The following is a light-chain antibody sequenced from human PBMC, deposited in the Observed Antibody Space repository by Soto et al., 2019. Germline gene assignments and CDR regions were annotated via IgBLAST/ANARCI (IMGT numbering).Light chain of an antibody. CDR1: QSISRY. CDR3: QQSYTST. V-gene: IGKV1-39*01. Sequence: DIRVTQSPSSLSASLGDRVTIXCRASQSISRYLNWYQQKPGEAHKLLIYGASSLQSGVPSRFSGSASGTDFTLTISSLQPEDFATYYCQQSYTSTFGQGTKV. CDR2: GAS. J-gene: IGKJ1*01.